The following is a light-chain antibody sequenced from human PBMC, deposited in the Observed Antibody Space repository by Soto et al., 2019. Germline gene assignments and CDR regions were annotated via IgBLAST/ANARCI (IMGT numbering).Light chain of an antibody. CDR3: QQYGTSPFT. J-gene: IGKJ3*01. V-gene: IGKV3-20*01. Sequence: EIVLTQSPGTLSLSPGERATLSCRASQSVSNNDLAWYQQKPGQAPRLLISGASNRATGIPDRFSGSGSGTDFTLAISRLEPEDFAVYYCQQYGTSPFTCGPGTRVDLK. CDR2: GAS. CDR1: QSVSNND.